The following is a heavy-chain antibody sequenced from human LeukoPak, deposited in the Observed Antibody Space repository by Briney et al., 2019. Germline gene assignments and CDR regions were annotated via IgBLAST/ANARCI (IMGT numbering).Heavy chain of an antibody. Sequence: SETLSLTCTVSGGTISSYYWSWIRQPPGQGLEWIGRIYTSGSTNYNPSPKRRATMSVDTAKNQFSLKLSSGTAADTAVYYCARDRGVTNDVGAFDIWGQGTMVTVSS. CDR3: ARDRGVTNDVGAFDI. CDR1: GGTISSYY. CDR2: IYTSGST. J-gene: IGHJ3*02. V-gene: IGHV4-4*07. D-gene: IGHD2-21*02.